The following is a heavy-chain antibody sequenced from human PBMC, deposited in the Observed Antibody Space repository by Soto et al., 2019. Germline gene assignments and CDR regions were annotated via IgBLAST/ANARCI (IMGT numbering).Heavy chain of an antibody. CDR3: ARDVPGGYGSGSTYGFDI. D-gene: IGHD3-10*01. CDR1: GFTFSSYA. CDR2: ISGSGSST. Sequence: PGGSLRLSCAASGFTFSSYAMSWVRQAPGKGLEWVSGISGSGSSTYYADSVKGRFSISRDNSKNTLYLQMNSLRAEDTAVYYCARDVPGGYGSGSTYGFDIWGQGTMVTVSS. J-gene: IGHJ3*02. V-gene: IGHV3-23*01.